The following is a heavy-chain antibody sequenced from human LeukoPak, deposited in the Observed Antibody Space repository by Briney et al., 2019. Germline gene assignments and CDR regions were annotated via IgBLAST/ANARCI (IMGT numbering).Heavy chain of an antibody. Sequence: GGSLRLSCAASGFAFSNYYMSWIRQAPGKGLEWVSYISPDSTSTDFADSVKGRFTISRDDAKNSLYLQMNSLRAEDTTLYYCARDLKAGYSSGWYGLGYWGQGTLVTVSS. J-gene: IGHJ4*02. CDR1: GFAFSNYY. V-gene: IGHV3-11*06. CDR2: ISPDSTST. CDR3: ARDLKAGYSSGWYGLGY. D-gene: IGHD6-19*01.